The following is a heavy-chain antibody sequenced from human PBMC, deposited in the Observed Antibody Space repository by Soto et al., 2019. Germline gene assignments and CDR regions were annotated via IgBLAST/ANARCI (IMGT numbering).Heavy chain of an antibody. D-gene: IGHD3-9*01. V-gene: IGHV4-59*01. CDR3: ARVGYYYILTGYPHIYFDY. J-gene: IGHJ4*02. Sequence: PSETLSLTCTVSGGSISSYYWSWIRQPPGKGLEWIGYIYYSGSTNYNPSLKSRVTISVDTSKNQFSLKLSSVTAADTAVYYCARVGYYYILTGYPHIYFDYWGQGTLVTVSS. CDR1: GGSISSYY. CDR2: IYYSGST.